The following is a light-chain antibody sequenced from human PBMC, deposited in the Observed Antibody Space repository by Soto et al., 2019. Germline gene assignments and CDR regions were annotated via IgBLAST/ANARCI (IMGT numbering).Light chain of an antibody. V-gene: IGLV2-14*01. CDR1: SDDIGLYNY. Sequence: QSALTQPASVSGSPGQSITISCTGTSDDIGLYNYVSWFQQHPGKVPKLLIYDVGNRPSGVSNRFSGSKSGNTASLTISGLQAEDEAHYYCISYRLSSTPVVFGGGTKVTVL. CDR3: ISYRLSSTPVV. J-gene: IGLJ2*01. CDR2: DVG.